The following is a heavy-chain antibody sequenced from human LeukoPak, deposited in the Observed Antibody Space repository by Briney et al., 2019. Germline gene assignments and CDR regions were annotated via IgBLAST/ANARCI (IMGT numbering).Heavy chain of an antibody. Sequence: ASVKVSCKASGYTFTSYGISWVRQAPGQGLEWMGWISAYNGNTNYAQKLQGRVTMTTDTSTSTAYMELRSLRSDDTAVYYCARNYYYDSSGYSFDYWGQGTLVTVSS. CDR1: GYTFTSYG. V-gene: IGHV1-18*01. CDR2: ISAYNGNT. D-gene: IGHD3-22*01. CDR3: ARNYYYDSSGYSFDY. J-gene: IGHJ4*02.